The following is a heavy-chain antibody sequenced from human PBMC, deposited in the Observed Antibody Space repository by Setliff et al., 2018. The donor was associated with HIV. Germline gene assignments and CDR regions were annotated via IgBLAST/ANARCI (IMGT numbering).Heavy chain of an antibody. V-gene: IGHV4-38-2*01. CDR2: LYHSGTT. J-gene: IGHJ3*02. D-gene: IGHD3-10*01. CDR1: GYSISSGYY. CDR3: ATSFYYGSGSYCAFDI. Sequence: SETLSLTCAVSGYSISSGYYWGWIRQPPGKGLEWIASLYHSGTTYYNTSLKSRVTVSVYTSKNHFSLKLSSVTAADTSAYYCATSFYYGSGSYCAFDIWGQGTMVTVSS.